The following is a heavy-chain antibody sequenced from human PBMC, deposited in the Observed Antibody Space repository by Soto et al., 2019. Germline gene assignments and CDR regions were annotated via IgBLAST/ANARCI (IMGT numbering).Heavy chain of an antibody. CDR3: ARERPDGCKLDP. CDR1: GGSISSGDYY. Sequence: QVQLQESGPGLVKPSQTLSLTCTVSGGSISSGDYYWSWIRQPPGKGLEWIGYIYYSGSTYYNPSLKSRVTISVDTSKNQFFLNLSSVTAADTAVYYCARERPDGCKLDPWGQGTLVTVSS. J-gene: IGHJ5*02. D-gene: IGHD6-19*01. V-gene: IGHV4-30-4*01. CDR2: IYYSGST.